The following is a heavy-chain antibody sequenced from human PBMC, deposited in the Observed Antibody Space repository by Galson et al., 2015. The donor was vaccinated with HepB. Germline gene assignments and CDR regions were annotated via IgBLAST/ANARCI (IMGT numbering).Heavy chain of an antibody. V-gene: IGHV3-23*01. J-gene: IGHJ6*02. CDR2: ISGSGGST. D-gene: IGHD2-15*01. CDR3: AKGVDCSGGSCYYGMDV. Sequence: SLRLSCAASGFTFSSYAMSWVRQAPGKGLEWVSAISGSGGSTYYADSVKGRFTISRDNSKNTLYLQMNSLRAEDTAVYYCAKGVDCSGGSCYYGMDVWGQGTTVTVSS. CDR1: GFTFSSYA.